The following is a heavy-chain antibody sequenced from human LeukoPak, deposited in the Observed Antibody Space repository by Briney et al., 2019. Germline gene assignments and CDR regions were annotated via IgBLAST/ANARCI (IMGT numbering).Heavy chain of an antibody. D-gene: IGHD1-26*01. V-gene: IGHV1-2*04. CDR1: GYTFTGYY. J-gene: IGHJ5*02. Sequence: ASVKVSCKASGYTFTGYYMHWVRQAPGQGLEWMGWINPNSGGTNYAQKFQGWVTMTRDTSISTAYMELSRLRSDDTAVYYCARESSGSYYDWFDPWGQGTLVTVSS. CDR3: ARESSGSYYDWFDP. CDR2: INPNSGGT.